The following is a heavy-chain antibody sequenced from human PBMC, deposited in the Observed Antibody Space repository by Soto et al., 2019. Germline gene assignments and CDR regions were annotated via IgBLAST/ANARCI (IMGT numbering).Heavy chain of an antibody. Sequence: QVQLVQSGAEVKKPGSSVKVSCTASGGTFSSYAISWVRQAPGQGLEWMGGIIPIFGTANYAQKFQGRVTITADKSTSTAYMELSSLRSEDTAVYYCARDQGGGYCSGGSCSRTYYYYGMDVWGQGTTVTVSS. D-gene: IGHD2-15*01. CDR2: IIPIFGTA. CDR1: GGTFSSYA. V-gene: IGHV1-69*06. J-gene: IGHJ6*02. CDR3: ARDQGGGYCSGGSCSRTYYYYGMDV.